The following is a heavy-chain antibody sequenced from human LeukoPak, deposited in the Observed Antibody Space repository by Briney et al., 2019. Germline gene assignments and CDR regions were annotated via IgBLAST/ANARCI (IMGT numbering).Heavy chain of an antibody. CDR3: AKGHSSSWYTHLDY. J-gene: IGHJ4*02. D-gene: IGHD6-13*01. CDR1: GFTFDDYA. CDR2: FSWNSGSI. V-gene: IGHV3-9*01. Sequence: GGSLRLSCAASGFTFDDYAMHWVRQAPEKGLEWVSGFSWNSGSIGYADSVKGRFTISRDNAKNSLYLQMNSLRAEDTALYYCAKGHSSSWYTHLDYWGQGTLVTVSS.